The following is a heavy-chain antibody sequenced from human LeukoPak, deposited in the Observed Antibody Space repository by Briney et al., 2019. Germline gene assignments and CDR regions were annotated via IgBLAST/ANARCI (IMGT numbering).Heavy chain of an antibody. V-gene: IGHV3-7*01. Sequence: GGSLRLSCEASGFIFSHYWMTWYRQAPGKGLEWVANLNQDGSVQAYGDSVRGRFTISRDNAKNSVYIQMSSLRVEDTAMYYCARDHNVADVWGQGTMVTVSS. D-gene: IGHD2-8*01. CDR2: LNQDGSVQ. CDR1: GFIFSHYW. CDR3: ARDHNVADV. J-gene: IGHJ3*01.